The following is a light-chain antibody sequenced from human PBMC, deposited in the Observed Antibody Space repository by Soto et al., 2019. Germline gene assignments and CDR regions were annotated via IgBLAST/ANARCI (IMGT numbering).Light chain of an antibody. CDR3: SSYIHPSVF. J-gene: IGLJ2*01. V-gene: IGLV2-14*03. CDR2: DVN. CDR1: SSDLDY. Sequence: QSALTQPASVSGSPGQSITVSCTGTSSDLDYVSWYQQHPGKAPKLLIFDVNTRPSGVPDRFSASKTDNAASLTISGLQPEDEAHYYCSSYIHPSVFFGGGTKLTV.